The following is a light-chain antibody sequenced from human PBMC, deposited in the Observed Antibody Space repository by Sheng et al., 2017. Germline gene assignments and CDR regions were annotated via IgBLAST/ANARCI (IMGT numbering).Light chain of an antibody. CDR1: SSDVGAYNY. J-gene: IGLJ3*02. Sequence: QPALTQPRSLSGSPGQSVTISCTGTSSDVGAYNYVSWYQQHPGKAPKLMIYDVSERPSGVPDRFSGSKSGNTASLTISGLQAEDEGDYYCCLYTGTAVVFGGGTRLTVL. CDR2: DVS. CDR3: CLYTGTAVV. V-gene: IGLV2-11*01.